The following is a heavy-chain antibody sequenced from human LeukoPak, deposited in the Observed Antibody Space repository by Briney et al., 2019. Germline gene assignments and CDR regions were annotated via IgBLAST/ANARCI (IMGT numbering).Heavy chain of an antibody. CDR3: ARGNGRFDP. CDR1: GGSFSGYY. V-gene: IGHV4-34*01. J-gene: IGHJ5*02. Sequence: SETLSLTCAVYGGSFSGYYWSWIRQPPGKGLEWIGEINHSGSTNYNPSLKSRVTISVDTSKNQFSLKLSSVTVADTAVYYCARGNGRFDPWGQGTLVTVSS. CDR2: INHSGST. D-gene: IGHD1-1*01.